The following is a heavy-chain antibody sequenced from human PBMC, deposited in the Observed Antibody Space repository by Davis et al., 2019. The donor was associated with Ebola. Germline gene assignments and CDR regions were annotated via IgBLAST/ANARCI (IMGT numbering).Heavy chain of an antibody. Sequence: PSETLSLTCAVYGGPVSGHHWTWIRQPPGQGLEWIGEFNHIGVTSYSPSLEGRITVSADVSKNEIYLKLNSVTAADTAVYYCARGPYSDWPLGAHWGQGTRVTVSS. CDR1: GGPVSGHH. J-gene: IGHJ1*01. V-gene: IGHV4-34*01. CDR3: ARGPYSDWPLGAH. D-gene: IGHD1-26*01. CDR2: FNHIGVT.